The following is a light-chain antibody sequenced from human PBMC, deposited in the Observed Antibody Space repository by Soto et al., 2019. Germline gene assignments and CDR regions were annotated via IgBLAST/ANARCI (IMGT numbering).Light chain of an antibody. V-gene: IGKV1-5*01. CDR3: QNYNSGPPT. CDR1: QSVSAW. J-gene: IGKJ1*01. Sequence: DIQMTQSPSTLSASVGDRVTITCRASQSVSAWLAWYQQKPGKAPKLLIYDVSSLESGVPSRFSGSGSGTDFTLIISSLQPEDVATYYCQNYNSGPPTFGQGTKVDIK. CDR2: DVS.